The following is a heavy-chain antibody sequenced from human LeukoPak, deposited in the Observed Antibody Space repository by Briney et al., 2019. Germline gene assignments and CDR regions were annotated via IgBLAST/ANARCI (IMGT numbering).Heavy chain of an antibody. D-gene: IGHD3-3*02. Sequence: GTLSLTCAVSGGSISSSNWWSWVRQAPGKGLEWVSALSAGGVSTYYADSVKGRFTISRDNSKNTLYLQMNSLRAEDTAVYYCGKVEQVSGPDHICGQIDNWGQGTLVTVSS. CDR2: LSAGGVST. CDR1: GGSISSSN. CDR3: GKVEQVSGPDHICGQIDN. J-gene: IGHJ4*02. V-gene: IGHV3-23*01.